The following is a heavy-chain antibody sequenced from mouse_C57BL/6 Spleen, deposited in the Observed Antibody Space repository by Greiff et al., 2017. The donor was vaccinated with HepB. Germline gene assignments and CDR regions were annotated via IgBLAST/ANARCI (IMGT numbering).Heavy chain of an antibody. CDR3: ARGGAQFAY. Sequence: VKLQESGPELVKPGASVKISCKASGYAFSSSWMNWVKQRPGKGLEWIGRIYPGDGDTNYNGKFKGKATLTADKSSSTAYMQLSSLTSEDSAVYFCARGGAQFAYWGQGTLVTVSA. J-gene: IGHJ3*01. V-gene: IGHV1-82*01. CDR1: GYAFSSSW. CDR2: IYPGDGDT.